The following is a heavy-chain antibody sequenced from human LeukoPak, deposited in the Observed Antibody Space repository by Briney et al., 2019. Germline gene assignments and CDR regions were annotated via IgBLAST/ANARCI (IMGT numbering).Heavy chain of an antibody. CDR3: ARVRDYYYDSSGLLWYFDL. CDR2: ISAYNGNT. V-gene: IGHV1-18*01. D-gene: IGHD3-22*01. CDR1: GYTFTSYG. Sequence: ASVKVSCKASGYTFTSYGISWVRQAPGQGLEWMGWISAYNGNTNYAQKLQGRVTMTTDTSTSTAYMELRSLRSDDTAVYYCARVRDYYYDSSGLLWYFDLWGRGTLVTVSS. J-gene: IGHJ2*01.